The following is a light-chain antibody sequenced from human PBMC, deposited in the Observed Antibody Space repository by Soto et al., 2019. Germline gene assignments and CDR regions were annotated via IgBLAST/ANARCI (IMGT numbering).Light chain of an antibody. CDR2: SDN. Sequence: QAVVTQPPSASGTPGQRVTISCSGSSSNIGGNTVNWYQQLPGTAPKLLIYSDNQRPSGVPARFSGSKSGTSASLAISGLQSEDEAAYYCAAWDDSLNGPVFGGGTKLTVL. CDR1: SSNIGGNT. J-gene: IGLJ3*02. V-gene: IGLV1-44*01. CDR3: AAWDDSLNGPV.